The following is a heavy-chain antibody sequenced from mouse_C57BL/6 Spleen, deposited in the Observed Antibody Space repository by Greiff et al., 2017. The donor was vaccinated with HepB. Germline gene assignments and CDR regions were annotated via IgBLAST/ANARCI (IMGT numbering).Heavy chain of an antibody. Sequence: EVKLVESGPELVKPGASVKISCKASGYSFTGYYMNWVKQSPEKSLEWIGEINPSTGGTTYNQKFKAKATLTVDKSSSTAYMQLKSLTSEDSAVYYCARGYYGREDWYFDVWGTGTTVTVSS. J-gene: IGHJ1*03. D-gene: IGHD1-1*01. CDR1: GYSFTGYY. CDR2: INPSTGGT. CDR3: ARGYYGREDWYFDV. V-gene: IGHV1-42*01.